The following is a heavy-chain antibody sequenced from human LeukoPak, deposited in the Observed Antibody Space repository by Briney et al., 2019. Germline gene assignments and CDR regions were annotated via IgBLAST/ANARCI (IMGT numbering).Heavy chain of an antibody. CDR3: ARVGRQQLGFDY. CDR2: ISSSSSYI. CDR1: GFSFSSYR. D-gene: IGHD6-13*01. Sequence: GSLRLSCAASGFSFSSYRMNWVRQAPGKGLEWVSSISSSSSYIYYADSVKGRFTISRDNAKNSLYLQMNSLRAEDTAVYYCARVGRQQLGFDYWGQGTLVTVSS. J-gene: IGHJ4*02. V-gene: IGHV3-21*01.